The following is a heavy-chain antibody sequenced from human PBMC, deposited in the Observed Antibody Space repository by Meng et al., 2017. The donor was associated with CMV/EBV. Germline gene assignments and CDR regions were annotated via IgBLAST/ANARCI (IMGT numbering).Heavy chain of an antibody. V-gene: IGHV3-15*01. CDR1: GFTFSKAW. CDR2: IKSKTDGGTT. J-gene: IGHJ4*02. D-gene: IGHD2/OR15-2a*01. Sequence: GGSLRLSCAASGFTFSKAWMSWVRQAPGKGLEWVGRIKSKTDGGTTDYASPVKGRFTISRDDSKNTLYQQMNSLKTEDTAVYYCTTYFSYYFDYWGQGTLVTVSS. CDR3: TTYFSYYFDY.